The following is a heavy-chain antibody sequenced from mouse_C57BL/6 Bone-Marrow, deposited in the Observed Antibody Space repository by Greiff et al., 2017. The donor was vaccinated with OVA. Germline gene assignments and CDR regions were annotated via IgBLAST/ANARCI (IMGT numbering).Heavy chain of an antibody. CDR1: GYTFTSYW. CDR2: IDPSDSYT. CDR3: ARYGYYH. J-gene: IGHJ2*01. Sequence: QVQLQQPGAELVMPGASVKLSCKASGYTFTSYWMHWVKQRPGQGLEWIGEIDPSDSYTNYNQKFKGKSTLTVDKSSSTAYMQLSILTSEDSAVYYCARYGYYHWGQGTTLTVSS. D-gene: IGHD2-3*01. V-gene: IGHV1-69*01.